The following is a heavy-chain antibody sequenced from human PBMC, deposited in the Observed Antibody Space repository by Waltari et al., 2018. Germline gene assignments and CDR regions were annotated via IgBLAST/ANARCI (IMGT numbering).Heavy chain of an antibody. V-gene: IGHV3-48*03. CDR1: GFSPRDYG. CDR3: ARVWGVTTSDF. CDR2: SRSYGPSI. Sequence: EVQLAASGGGSVQPGGSLRLSCAASGFSPRDYGMYWVRKAPGNVLEWLSFSRSYGPSIHYADSVKRRFTVSRDNTKNSLSLQMNSVRAEDTAVYYCARVWGVTTSDFWGQGTLVTVSS. J-gene: IGHJ4*02. D-gene: IGHD4-17*01.